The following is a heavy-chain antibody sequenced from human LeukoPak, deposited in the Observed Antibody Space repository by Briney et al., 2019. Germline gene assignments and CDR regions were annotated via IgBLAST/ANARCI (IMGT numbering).Heavy chain of an antibody. D-gene: IGHD5-24*01. J-gene: IGHJ3*02. V-gene: IGHV3-30*18. CDR2: ISYDGSNK. CDR3: PKELFVREMATISAFDI. CDR1: GFTFRSYG. Sequence: QAGGSLRLSCAASGFTFRSYGMHWVRQAPGKGLEWVAVISYDGSNKYYADSVKGRFTISRDNSKHTLYLQMNSLRAEDTAVYYCPKELFVREMATISAFDIWGQGTMVTVSS.